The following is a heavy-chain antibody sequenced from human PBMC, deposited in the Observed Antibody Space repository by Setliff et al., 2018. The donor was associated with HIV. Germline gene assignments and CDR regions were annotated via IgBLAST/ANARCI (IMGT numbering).Heavy chain of an antibody. V-gene: IGHV4-4*07. CDR3: ARVLRDTSYYGP. CDR2: IYHSGTT. CDR1: GGSISGFY. Sequence: SETLSLTCTVSGGSISGFYWSWIRQSAGKGLEWIGSIYHSGTTYYNPSLKSRVTILVDTSKNQVSLKLTSVTAADTAVYYCARVLRDTSYYGPWGQGTLVTVSS. D-gene: IGHD2-2*01. J-gene: IGHJ5*02.